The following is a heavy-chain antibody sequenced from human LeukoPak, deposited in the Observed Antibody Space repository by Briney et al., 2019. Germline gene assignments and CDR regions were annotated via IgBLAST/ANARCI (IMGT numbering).Heavy chain of an antibody. CDR1: GYSFTSYW. D-gene: IGHD5-24*01. V-gene: IGHV5-51*01. J-gene: IGHJ6*02. Sequence: GESLKISCKGSGYSFTSYWIGWVRQMPGKGLEWMGIIYPGDSDTRYSPSFQGQVTISADKSISTAYLQWSSLKASDTAMYYCARQDGPPGTHYYYGMDVWGQGTMVTVSS. CDR2: IYPGDSDT. CDR3: ARQDGPPGTHYYYGMDV.